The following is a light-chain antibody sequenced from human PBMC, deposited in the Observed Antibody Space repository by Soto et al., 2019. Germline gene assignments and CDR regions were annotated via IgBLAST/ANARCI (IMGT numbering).Light chain of an antibody. CDR3: QQYGNSPET. Sequence: EMVLTQSPDTLSLSPGERATLSCRASQTVSSNFLAWYQQRPGQAPRLLIYGASSRAAGIPDRFSGSGSGTDFTLTISRLEPEDLAVYYCQQYGNSPETFGQGTKVEIX. CDR2: GAS. CDR1: QTVSSNF. V-gene: IGKV3-20*01. J-gene: IGKJ1*01.